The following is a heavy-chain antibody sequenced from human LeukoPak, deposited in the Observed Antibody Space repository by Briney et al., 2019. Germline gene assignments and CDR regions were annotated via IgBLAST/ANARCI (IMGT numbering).Heavy chain of an antibody. D-gene: IGHD6-13*01. Sequence: PGGSLRLSCAASGFTFRSNGMHWVRQAPGKGLEWVAFVRNDGSTKYYADSVKGRFTISRDNSKDTLYLQMNSLRADDTAVYYCANQHRSSWEIFDYWGQGTLVTVSS. CDR3: ANQHRSSWEIFDY. V-gene: IGHV3-30*02. CDR1: GFTFRSNG. J-gene: IGHJ4*02. CDR2: VRNDGSTK.